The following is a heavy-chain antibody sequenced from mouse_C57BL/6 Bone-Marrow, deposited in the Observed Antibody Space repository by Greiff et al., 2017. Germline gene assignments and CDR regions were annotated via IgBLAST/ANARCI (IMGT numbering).Heavy chain of an antibody. CDR3: ARRAGPYFDY. J-gene: IGHJ2*01. CDR1: GYTFTSYW. D-gene: IGHD3-3*01. CDR2: IYPSDSET. Sequence: VQLQQPGAELVRPGSSMKLSCKASGYTFTSYWMDWVKQRPGQGLEWIGNIYPSDSETHYNQKFKDKATLTVDKSSSTAYMQLSSLTSEDSAVYYCARRAGPYFDYWGQGTTLTVSS. V-gene: IGHV1-61*01.